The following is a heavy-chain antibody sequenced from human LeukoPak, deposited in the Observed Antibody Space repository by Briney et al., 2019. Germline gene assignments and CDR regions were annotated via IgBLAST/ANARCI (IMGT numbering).Heavy chain of an antibody. D-gene: IGHD1-26*01. CDR3: ARDFDPRVGTTYFDH. CDR1: GGSISSGSYY. V-gene: IGHV4-61*02. CDR2: IYTSGST. J-gene: IGHJ4*02. Sequence: SETLSLTCTVSGGSISSGSYYWTWIRQPAGKGLEWIGRIYTSGSTNYNPSLKSRVTMSVDTSKNQFSLKLNSVTAADTAVYYCARDFDPRVGTTYFDHWGQGTLVTVSS.